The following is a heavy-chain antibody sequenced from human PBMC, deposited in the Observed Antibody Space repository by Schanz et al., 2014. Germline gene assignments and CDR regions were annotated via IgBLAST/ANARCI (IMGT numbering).Heavy chain of an antibody. J-gene: IGHJ4*02. CDR2: ISASGGDT. Sequence: EVQLVESGGGLVQPGGSLRLSCTASGFTFSDYWMSWVRQAPGKGPEWLSVISASGGDTYYADSVKGRFTISRDNSKNTLYLQMNSLRAEDTAVYYCAKYRGYYRVSGRYRELEYSGQGTLVTVSS. CDR1: GFTFSDYW. CDR3: AKYRGYYRVSGRYRELEY. D-gene: IGHD3-10*01. V-gene: IGHV3-23*04.